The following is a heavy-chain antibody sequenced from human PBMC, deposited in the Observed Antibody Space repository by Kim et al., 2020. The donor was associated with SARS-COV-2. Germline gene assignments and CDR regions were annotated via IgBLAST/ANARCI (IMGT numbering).Heavy chain of an antibody. D-gene: IGHD1-1*01. Sequence: QSQTTRVTISVETSKNQFSLKLSSVTAADTAVYYCARTGGTYYYYYGMDVWGQGTTVTVSS. J-gene: IGHJ6*02. CDR3: ARTGGTYYYYYGMDV. V-gene: IGHV4-39*01.